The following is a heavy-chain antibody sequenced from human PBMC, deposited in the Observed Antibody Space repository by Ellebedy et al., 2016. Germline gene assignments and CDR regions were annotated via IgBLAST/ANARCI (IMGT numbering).Heavy chain of an antibody. CDR2: INADGSLK. V-gene: IGHV3-7*03. J-gene: IGHJ4*02. D-gene: IGHD5-18*01. Sequence: GGSLRLSCSVSGFTFNTFWMTWVRQAPGKGLEWVANINADGSLKNYADSVKGRFNISRDNSKNTLYLQMNSLRAEDTAVYYCAKSPSWVQKGRFDYWGQGTLVTVSS. CDR1: GFTFNTFW. CDR3: AKSPSWVQKGRFDY.